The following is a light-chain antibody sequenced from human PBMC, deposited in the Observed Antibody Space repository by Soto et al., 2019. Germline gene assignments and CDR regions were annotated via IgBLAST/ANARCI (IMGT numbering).Light chain of an antibody. CDR3: QQRSNWPRP. V-gene: IGKV3-11*01. CDR2: DAS. CDR1: QSVSSD. J-gene: IGKJ1*01. Sequence: EIVLTKSPATLSLSPGVRPTLSCRASQSVSSDLAWYQQKPGQAPRLLIYDASNRATGIPARFSGSGSGTDFTLTISSLEPEDFAGYYCQQRSNWPRPFGQGTKVDI.